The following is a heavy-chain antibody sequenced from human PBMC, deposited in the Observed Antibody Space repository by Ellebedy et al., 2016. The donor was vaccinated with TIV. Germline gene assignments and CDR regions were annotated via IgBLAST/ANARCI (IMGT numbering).Heavy chain of an antibody. CDR1: GYSFGSYG. J-gene: IGHJ4*02. D-gene: IGHD3-22*01. V-gene: IGHV1-18*01. Sequence: AASVKVSCKASGYSFGSYGISWVRQAPGQGLEWMGWINTNNGNTNYAEKGQGRVTMTRDSSTNTAYLELRSLRSDDTAVYYCTRASGVQWLSSSGDHWGQGTLVTVSS. CDR2: INTNNGNT. CDR3: TRASGVQWLSSSGDH.